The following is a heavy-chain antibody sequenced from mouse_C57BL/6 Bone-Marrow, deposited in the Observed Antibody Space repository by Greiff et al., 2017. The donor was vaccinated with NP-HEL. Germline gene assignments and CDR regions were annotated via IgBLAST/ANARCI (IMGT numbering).Heavy chain of an antibody. CDR1: GFTFSDYY. CDR3: ARTVTTVERAWFAY. CDR2: ISNGGGST. Sequence: EVKLMESGGGLVQPGGSLKLSCAASGFTFSDYYMYWVRQTPETRLEWVAYISNGGGSTYYPDTVKGRFTISRDNAKNTLYLQMSRLKSEDTAMYYCARTVTTVERAWFAYWGQGTLVTVSA. D-gene: IGHD1-1*01. J-gene: IGHJ3*01. V-gene: IGHV5-12*01.